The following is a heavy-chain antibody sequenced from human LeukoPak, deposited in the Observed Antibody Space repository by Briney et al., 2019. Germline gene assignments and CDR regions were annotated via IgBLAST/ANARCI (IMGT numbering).Heavy chain of an antibody. D-gene: IGHD3-3*01. V-gene: IGHV3-23*01. CDR1: GFTFSSYA. Sequence: GGSLRLSCAASGFTFSSYAMSWVRQAPGKGLEWVSAISGSGGSTYYADSVKGRFTISRDNSKNTLYLQMNSLRAEVTAVYYCAKEGIDTIFGVVIPYYFDYWGQEPWSPSPQ. CDR3: AKEGIDTIFGVVIPYYFDY. J-gene: IGHJ4*01. CDR2: ISGSGGST.